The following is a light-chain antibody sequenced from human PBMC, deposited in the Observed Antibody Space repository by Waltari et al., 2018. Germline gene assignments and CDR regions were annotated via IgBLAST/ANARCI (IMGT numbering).Light chain of an antibody. Sequence: DIVLSQSPATLSLSPGERATLSCRASQSVSRYLAWYQQKPGQAPRLLIYDASNRATGTPARFRGSGSGTDFTLTISSLGPEDFAVYYCLQHSNWPRFTFGPGTKVDIK. V-gene: IGKV3-11*01. J-gene: IGKJ3*01. CDR3: LQHSNWPRFT. CDR2: DAS. CDR1: QSVSRY.